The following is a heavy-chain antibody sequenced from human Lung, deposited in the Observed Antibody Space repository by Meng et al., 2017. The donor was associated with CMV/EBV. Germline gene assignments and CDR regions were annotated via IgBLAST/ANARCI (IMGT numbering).Heavy chain of an antibody. Sequence: CKASGYKCEIYGITWVRQAPGQGLEWVGWVGAENGETNYGQKFQGRVTVTADTFTKTAYMEMRSLRSDDSAIYYCARAGAAVTTNFDFWGQGTLVTVSS. CDR2: VGAENGET. V-gene: IGHV1-18*01. CDR3: ARAGAAVTTNFDF. CDR1: GYKCEIYG. J-gene: IGHJ4*02. D-gene: IGHD4-17*01.